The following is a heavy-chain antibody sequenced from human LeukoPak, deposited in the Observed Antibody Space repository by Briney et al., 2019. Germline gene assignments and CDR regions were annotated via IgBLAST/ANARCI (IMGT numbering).Heavy chain of an antibody. J-gene: IGHJ4*02. CDR3: ARDTGGAAADMRGFDY. Sequence: GGCLRLSCAASGFTFSSYSMNWVRQAPGKGLEWVSYISSSSSTIYYADSVKGRFTISRDNAKNSLYLQMNSLRDEDTAVYYCARDTGGAAADMRGFDYWGQGTLVTVSS. V-gene: IGHV3-48*02. CDR2: ISSSSSTI. CDR1: GFTFSSYS. D-gene: IGHD6-13*01.